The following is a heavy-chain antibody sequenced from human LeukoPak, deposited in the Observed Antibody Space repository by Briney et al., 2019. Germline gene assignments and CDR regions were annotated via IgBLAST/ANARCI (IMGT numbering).Heavy chain of an antibody. V-gene: IGHV4-39*07. D-gene: IGHD6-19*01. CDR2: IYYSGST. CDR3: ARAWEAGTLDY. J-gene: IGHJ4*02. CDR1: GGSISSSSYY. Sequence: TSETLSLTCTVSGGSISSSSYYWGWIRQPPGKGLEWIGSIYYSGSTYYNPSLKSRVTISVDTSKNQFSLKLSSVTAADTAVYYCARAWEAGTLDYWGQGTLVTVSS.